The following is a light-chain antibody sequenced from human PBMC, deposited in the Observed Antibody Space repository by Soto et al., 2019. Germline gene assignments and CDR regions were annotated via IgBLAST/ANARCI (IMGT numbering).Light chain of an antibody. J-gene: IGLJ1*01. CDR1: SSDVGGYNY. CDR3: SSYTSSSTRPDV. CDR2: DVS. Sequence: QSVLTQPASVSGSPGQSITISCTGTSSDVGGYNYVSWYQQHPGKAPKLMIYDVSNRPSGVSNRFSGSKSGNTASLTISGLQAEDEADYYCSSYTSSSTRPDVFGTGTKLTVL. V-gene: IGLV2-14*01.